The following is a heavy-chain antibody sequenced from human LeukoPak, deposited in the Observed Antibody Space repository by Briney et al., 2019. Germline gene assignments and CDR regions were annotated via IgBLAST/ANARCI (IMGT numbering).Heavy chain of an antibody. CDR1: GFTFDDYA. D-gene: IGHD3-22*01. V-gene: IGHV3-9*01. CDR3: AKDKSYYDSSGLDY. CDR2: ISWNSGSI. Sequence: GGSLRLSCAASGFTFDDYAMHWVRQAPGKGLEWVSGISWNSGSIGYADCVKGRFTISRDNAKNSLYLQMNSLRAEDTALYYCAKDKSYYDSSGLDYWGQGTLVTVSS. J-gene: IGHJ4*02.